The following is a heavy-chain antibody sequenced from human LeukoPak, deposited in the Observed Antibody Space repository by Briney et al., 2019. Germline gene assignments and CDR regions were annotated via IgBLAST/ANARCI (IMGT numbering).Heavy chain of an antibody. D-gene: IGHD5-18*01. CDR3: GGLRWIQLWFFDY. J-gene: IGHJ4*02. V-gene: IGHV4-59*08. CDR1: RGSISSYY. Sequence: SSETLSLTGTVSRGSISSYYWNGIRQPPGKGLEWIAYLFYSGSTDYNPSLESRVTISVDTSKNQFSLKLSSVIAADTAVYYCGGLRWIQLWFFDYWGQGKLVTVSS. CDR2: LFYSGST.